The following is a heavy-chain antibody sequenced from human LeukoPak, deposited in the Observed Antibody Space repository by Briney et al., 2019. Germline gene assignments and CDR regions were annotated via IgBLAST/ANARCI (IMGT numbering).Heavy chain of an antibody. CDR1: GYTFTSYG. CDR2: ISAYNGKT. V-gene: IGHV1-18*01. CDR3: ARVAGLRFLEWLLSPYWFDP. Sequence: ASVKVSCKASGYTFTSYGISWVRQAPGQGLEWMVWISAYNGKTNYAHKLQGRVTMTTDTSTSTAYMQLRSLRSDDTAVYYCARVAGLRFLEWLLSPYWFDPWGQGTLVTVSS. J-gene: IGHJ5*02. D-gene: IGHD3-3*01.